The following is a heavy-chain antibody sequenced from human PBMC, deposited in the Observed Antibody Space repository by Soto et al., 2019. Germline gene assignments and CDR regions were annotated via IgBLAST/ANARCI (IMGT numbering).Heavy chain of an antibody. Sequence: SETLSLTCTVSGDSMINHYWGWIRQPPGKGLEWIGYIYYSGSTNYNPSLKSRVTMSIDTPKNQFSLKLTSVTAADTATYHCVRGFYDSSGYSAPFDSWGRGTLVTVSS. J-gene: IGHJ4*02. CDR2: IYYSGST. V-gene: IGHV4-59*11. CDR1: GDSMINHY. D-gene: IGHD3-22*01. CDR3: VRGFYDSSGYSAPFDS.